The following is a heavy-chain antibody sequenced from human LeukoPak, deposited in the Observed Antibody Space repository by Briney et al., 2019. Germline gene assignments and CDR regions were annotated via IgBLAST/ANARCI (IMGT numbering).Heavy chain of an antibody. Sequence: GGSLRLSWAASGFIFNSFTMNWVRQAPGKGLEWVAVIWYDGSNKFYADSVKGRFTISRDNSKNTLYLQMSSLRAEDTAVYYCAREEIVGAYYYYCGMDVWGQGTTVTVSS. D-gene: IGHD1-26*01. CDR2: IWYDGSNK. CDR3: AREEIVGAYYYYCGMDV. V-gene: IGHV3-33*08. J-gene: IGHJ6*02. CDR1: GFIFNSFT.